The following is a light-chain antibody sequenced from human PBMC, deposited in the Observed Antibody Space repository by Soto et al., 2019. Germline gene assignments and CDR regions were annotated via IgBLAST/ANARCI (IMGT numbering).Light chain of an antibody. CDR3: MQSTQLPPT. J-gene: IGKJ5*01. V-gene: IGKV2D-29*02. CDR1: ESLLHITGETF. CDR2: EVS. Sequence: DVVMTQTPLSLSVAPGQPASISFKSGESLLHITGETFLFWYLQKPGQSPQLLIYEVSTRVSGVPDRFSGSGSGTDFTLEISRVETDDVGIYYCMQSTQLPPTFAQGTRLAIK.